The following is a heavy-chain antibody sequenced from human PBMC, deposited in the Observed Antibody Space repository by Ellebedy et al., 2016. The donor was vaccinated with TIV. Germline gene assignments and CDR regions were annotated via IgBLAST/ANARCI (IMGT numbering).Heavy chain of an antibody. Sequence: AASVKVSCKASGYTFTGYYMHWVRQAPGQGLEWMGWINPNSGGTNYAQKFQGRVTMTRDTSISTAYMELSRLRSDDTAVYYCARDPSLGSWSAHAFDIWGQGTMVTVSS. J-gene: IGHJ3*02. CDR1: GYTFTGYY. CDR2: INPNSGGT. V-gene: IGHV1-2*02. D-gene: IGHD6-13*01. CDR3: ARDPSLGSWSAHAFDI.